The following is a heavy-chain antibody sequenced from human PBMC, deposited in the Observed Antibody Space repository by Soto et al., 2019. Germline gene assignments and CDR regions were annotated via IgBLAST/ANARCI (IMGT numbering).Heavy chain of an antibody. J-gene: IGHJ6*02. Sequence: WGSLRLSCGASGFTFISFSKYAMSWVRQAPGKGLEWGSAINDTGSGTYYADSVRGRFSISRDNSKNTLHLQMNSLRAEDTAVYFCASPGTCYYDMDVWGPGTRVTVSS. CDR1: GFTFISFSKYA. V-gene: IGHV3-23*01. CDR2: INDTGSGT. CDR3: ASPGTCYYDMDV.